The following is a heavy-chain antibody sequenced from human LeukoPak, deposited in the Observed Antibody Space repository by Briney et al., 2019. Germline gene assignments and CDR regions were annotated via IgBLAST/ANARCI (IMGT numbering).Heavy chain of an antibody. CDR1: GFTFRSYG. Sequence: GGSLRLSCSASGFTFRSYGMHWVRQAPGKGLEYVSAISSNGGRTYYANSVKSRFTISRDNSRNTLYLQMGSLRAEDMAVYYCATYYYDSGGFHFHHWGQGTLVTVSS. CDR2: ISSNGGRT. CDR3: ATYYYDSGGFHFHH. V-gene: IGHV3-64*01. J-gene: IGHJ1*01. D-gene: IGHD3-22*01.